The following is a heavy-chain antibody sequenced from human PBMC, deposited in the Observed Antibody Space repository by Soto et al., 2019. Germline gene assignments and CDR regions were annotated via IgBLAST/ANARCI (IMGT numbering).Heavy chain of an antibody. CDR2: IYSGGST. D-gene: IGHD2-21*02. CDR3: ARDYYGGNSRYFDL. V-gene: IGHV3-66*01. Sequence: EVQLVESGGGLVQPGGSLRLSCAASGFTVSSHYMSWVRQAPGKGLEWVSVIYSGGSTYYTDSVKGRFTISRDNSKNTLVLHMNSLRAEDTAVYYCARDYYGGNSRYFDLWGRGTLVTVSS. CDR1: GFTVSSHY. J-gene: IGHJ2*01.